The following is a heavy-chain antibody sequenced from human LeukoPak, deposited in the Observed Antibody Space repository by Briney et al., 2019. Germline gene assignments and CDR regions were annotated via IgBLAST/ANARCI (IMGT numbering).Heavy chain of an antibody. Sequence: SETLSLTCTVSGGSISIYYWSWIRQPAGKGLEWIGRIYTSGSTNYNPSLKSRVTMSVDTSKNQFSLKLSSVTAADTAVYYCASLDCSGGSCYSPHWGQGTLVTVSS. D-gene: IGHD2-15*01. V-gene: IGHV4-4*07. CDR2: IYTSGST. CDR1: GGSISIYY. J-gene: IGHJ4*02. CDR3: ASLDCSGGSCYSPH.